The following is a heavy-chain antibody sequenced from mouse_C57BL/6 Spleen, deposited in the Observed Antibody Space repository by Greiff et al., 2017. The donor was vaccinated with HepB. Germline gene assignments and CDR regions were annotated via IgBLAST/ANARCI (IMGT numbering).Heavy chain of an antibody. J-gene: IGHJ2*01. D-gene: IGHD1-1*01. CDR3: ARRENYYGSLDY. CDR2: ISNGGGST. Sequence: EVQLVESGGGLVQPGGSLKLSCAASGFTFSDYYMYWVRQTPEKRLEWVAYISNGGGSTYYPDTVKGRFTISRDNAKNTLYLQMSRLKSEDTAMYYCARRENYYGSLDYWGQGTTLTVSS. CDR1: GFTFSDYY. V-gene: IGHV5-12*01.